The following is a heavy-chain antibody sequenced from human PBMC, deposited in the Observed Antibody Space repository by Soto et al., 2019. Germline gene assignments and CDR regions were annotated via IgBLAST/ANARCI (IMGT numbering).Heavy chain of an antibody. V-gene: IGHV1-18*01. CDR2: ISAYNGNT. CDR3: AIWRYPTGPYSDYFDY. J-gene: IGHJ4*02. Sequence: ASVKVSCKASGYTFTSYGISWVRQAPGQGLEWMGWISAYNGNTNYAQKLQGRVTMTTDTSTSTAYMELRSLRSDDTAVYYCAIWRYPTGPYSDYFDYWGQGTMVTVSS. CDR1: GYTFTSYG. D-gene: IGHD7-27*01.